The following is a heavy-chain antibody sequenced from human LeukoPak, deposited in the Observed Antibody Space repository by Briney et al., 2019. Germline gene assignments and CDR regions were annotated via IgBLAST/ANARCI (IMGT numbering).Heavy chain of an antibody. J-gene: IGHJ4*02. CDR2: ISGSSSYT. D-gene: IGHD5-18*01. Sequence: GGSLRLSCAASGFTFSTYSMNWVGKAQGKGGEGVSSISGSSSYTYYADSVKGRFTISRDNAKNSLYLQMNSLRAEDTAVYYCAKDLVEISMVGYFDYWGQGTLVSVSS. V-gene: IGHV3-21*01. CDR1: GFTFSTYS. CDR3: AKDLVEISMVGYFDY.